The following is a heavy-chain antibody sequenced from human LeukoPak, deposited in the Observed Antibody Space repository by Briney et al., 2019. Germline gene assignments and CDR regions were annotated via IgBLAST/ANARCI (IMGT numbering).Heavy chain of an antibody. V-gene: IGHV4-39*07. CDR3: AGSGIGDDPFDI. J-gene: IGHJ3*02. D-gene: IGHD3-10*01. Sequence: PSETLSLTCTVSGGSIRSSSYYWGWIRQPPGRGLEWIASIYHSGSTYYNPSLKSRVTISLDTSKNQFSLKLTSVTAADTAVYYCAGSGIGDDPFDIWGQGTMVTVSS. CDR1: GGSIRSSSYY. CDR2: IYHSGST.